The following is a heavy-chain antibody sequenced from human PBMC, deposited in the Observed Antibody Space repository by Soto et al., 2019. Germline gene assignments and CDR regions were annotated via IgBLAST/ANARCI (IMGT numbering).Heavy chain of an antibody. CDR1: GYTFTNYY. CDR2: INPSVGST. J-gene: IGHJ4*02. CDR3: AKINRGYSYANY. V-gene: IGHV1-46*01. D-gene: IGHD5-18*01. Sequence: GASVKVSCKASGYTFTNYYMHWVRQAPGQGLEWMGIINPSVGSTTYAQRFQGRFTITRDTSTSTVYMELNSLKTEDTAVYYCAKINRGYSYANYWGQGTLVTVSS.